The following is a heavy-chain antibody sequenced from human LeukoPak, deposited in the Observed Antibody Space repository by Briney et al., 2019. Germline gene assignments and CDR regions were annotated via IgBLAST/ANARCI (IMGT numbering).Heavy chain of an antibody. D-gene: IGHD6-13*01. CDR1: GFTFSSYG. CDR3: AKTASSSWGFFDY. Sequence: GGSLRLSCAASGFTFSSYGIHWVRQAPGKGLEWVAFIRSDGSIKYYADSVKGRFTISRGNFKNTLYLEINSLRADDTAIYYCAKTASSSWGFFDYWGQGTLVTVSS. V-gene: IGHV3-30*02. CDR2: IRSDGSIK. J-gene: IGHJ4*02.